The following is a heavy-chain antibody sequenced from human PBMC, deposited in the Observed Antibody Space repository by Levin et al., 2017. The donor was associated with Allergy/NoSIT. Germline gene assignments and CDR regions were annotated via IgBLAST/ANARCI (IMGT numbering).Heavy chain of an antibody. J-gene: IGHJ4*02. CDR1: GFTFSDYY. CDR2: ISNTGSAI. CDR3: VAFYTNAWYPEGFDY. Sequence: GGSLRLSCAASGFTFSDYYMSWIRQSPGEGMEWVSFISNTGSAIYYADSVRGRFTISRDNARKSLYLQMNSLRADDTALYYCVAFYTNAWYPEGFDYWGQGTLVTVSS. V-gene: IGHV3-11*01. D-gene: IGHD2-2*02.